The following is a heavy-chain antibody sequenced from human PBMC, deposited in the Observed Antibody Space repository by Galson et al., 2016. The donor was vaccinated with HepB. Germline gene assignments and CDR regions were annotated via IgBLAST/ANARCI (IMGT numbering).Heavy chain of an antibody. V-gene: IGHV4-31*03. CDR1: GGSVNRGSYY. CDR2: TDHSGST. D-gene: IGHD4-23*01. CDR3: ARGETTVAVFPLDY. Sequence: TLSLTCSVSGGSVNRGSYYWSWVRQSPGKGLEWIGNTDHSGSTSYTPSRWSRVSITRDPSENNIALRLTSLTAADTAMYYCARGETTVAVFPLDYWGQGTPVTVSS. J-gene: IGHJ4*02.